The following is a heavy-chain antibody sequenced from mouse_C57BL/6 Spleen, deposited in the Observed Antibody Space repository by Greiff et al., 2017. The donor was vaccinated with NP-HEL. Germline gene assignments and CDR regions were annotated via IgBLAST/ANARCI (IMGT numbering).Heavy chain of an antibody. D-gene: IGHD1-1*01. J-gene: IGHJ2*01. Sequence: EVQLVESGGGLVQPGGSLSLSCAASGFTFTDYYMSWVRQPPGKALEWLGFIRNKANGYTTEYSASVKGRFTISRDNSQSILYLQMNALRAEDSATYYCARYPYGSSLDYWGQGTTLTVSS. CDR3: ARYPYGSSLDY. CDR2: IRNKANGYTT. CDR1: GFTFTDYY. V-gene: IGHV7-3*01.